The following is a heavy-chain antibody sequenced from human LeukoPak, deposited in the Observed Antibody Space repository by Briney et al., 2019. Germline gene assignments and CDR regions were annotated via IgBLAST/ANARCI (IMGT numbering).Heavy chain of an antibody. CDR1: GGSIGIYY. Sequence: SETLSLTCAVSGGSIGIYYWSWIRRPPGKGLEWIGYIYHNGSTSYNPSLKSRVSISVDTSKNQFSLKLTSVTAADTAVYYCARHQGSGRKHYYGMDVWGQGTTVTVSS. J-gene: IGHJ6*02. V-gene: IGHV4-59*08. CDR3: ARHQGSGRKHYYGMDV. CDR2: IYHNGST. D-gene: IGHD1-26*01.